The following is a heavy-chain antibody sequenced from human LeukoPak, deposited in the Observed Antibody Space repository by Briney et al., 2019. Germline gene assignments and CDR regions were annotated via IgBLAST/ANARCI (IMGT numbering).Heavy chain of an antibody. CDR3: ARDYYGSGNIWGHPDY. V-gene: IGHV3-30*02. Sequence: HPGGSLRLSCAASGFTFSSYGMHWVRQAPGKGLEWVTFIRYDGSNKYDAESVKGRFTISRDNSKNTLYLQMNSLRAEDTAVYYCARDYYGSGNIWGHPDYWGQGALVTVSS. CDR1: GFTFSSYG. CDR2: IRYDGSNK. J-gene: IGHJ4*02. D-gene: IGHD3-10*01.